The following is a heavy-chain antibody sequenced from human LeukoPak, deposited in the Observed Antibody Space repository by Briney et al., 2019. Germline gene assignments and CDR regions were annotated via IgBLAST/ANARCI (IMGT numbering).Heavy chain of an antibody. Sequence: GASVKVSCKASGYTFTSHYIHWVRQAPGQGLEWMGIINPSGGSTSYAQMFQGRVTMTRDTSTSTVYMELSSLRSEDTTVYYCARDWGGNTYWFDPWGQGTLVTVSS. V-gene: IGHV1-46*01. CDR1: GYTFTSHY. D-gene: IGHD4-23*01. CDR2: INPSGGST. J-gene: IGHJ5*02. CDR3: ARDWGGNTYWFDP.